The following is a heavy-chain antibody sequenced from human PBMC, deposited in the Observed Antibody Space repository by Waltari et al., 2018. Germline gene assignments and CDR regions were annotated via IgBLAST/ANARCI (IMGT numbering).Heavy chain of an antibody. CDR1: GGTFSSYA. CDR2: IIPILGIA. D-gene: IGHD2-21*01. J-gene: IGHJ3*02. Sequence: QVQLVQSGAEVKKPGSSVKVSCKASGGTFSSYAISWVRQAPGQGLEWMGGIIPILGIANYAQKCQGRVTITADESTSTAYMELSSLRSEDTAVYYCARDAPGVVVIAGFDAFDIWGQGTMVTVSS. CDR3: ARDAPGVVVIAGFDAFDI. V-gene: IGHV1-69*04.